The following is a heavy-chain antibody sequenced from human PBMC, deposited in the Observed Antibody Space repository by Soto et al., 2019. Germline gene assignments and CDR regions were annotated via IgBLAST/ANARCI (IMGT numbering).Heavy chain of an antibody. CDR1: GFTFSDYY. CDR3: ARMGDFWSGSYYYYYGMDV. D-gene: IGHD3-3*01. CDR2: ISSSSSYT. Sequence: GGSLRLSCAASGFTFSDYYMSWIRQAPGKGLEWVSYISSSSSYTNYADSVKGRFTISRDNAKNSLYLQMNSLRAEDTAVYYCARMGDFWSGSYYYYYGMDVWGQGTTVTVSS. J-gene: IGHJ6*02. V-gene: IGHV3-11*06.